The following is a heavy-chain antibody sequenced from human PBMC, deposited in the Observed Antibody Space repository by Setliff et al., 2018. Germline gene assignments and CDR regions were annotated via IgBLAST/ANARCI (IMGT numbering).Heavy chain of an antibody. CDR1: GYTFTSYA. D-gene: IGHD6-19*01. J-gene: IGHJ3*02. CDR2: INAGNGNT. CDR3: ARVGSGPKDAFDI. V-gene: IGHV1-3*01. Sequence: ASVKVSCKASGYTFTSYAMHWVRQAPGQRLEWMGWINAGNGNTKYSRKFQGRVTITRDTSASTAYMELSSLRSEDTAVYYCARVGSGPKDAFDIWGQGSMVTVSS.